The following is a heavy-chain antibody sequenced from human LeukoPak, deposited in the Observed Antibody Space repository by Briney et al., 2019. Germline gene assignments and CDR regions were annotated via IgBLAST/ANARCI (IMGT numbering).Heavy chain of an antibody. V-gene: IGHV3-30-3*01. D-gene: IGHD2-15*01. CDR1: GFTFSSYA. Sequence: GGSLRLSCAASGFTFSSYAMHWVRQAPGKGLEWVAVISYDGSNKYYADSVKGRFTISRDNSKNTLFLQMSSLRADDTALYYCAKEKKSGGWPLDYWGQGALVIVSS. CDR2: ISYDGSNK. CDR3: AKEKKSGGWPLDY. J-gene: IGHJ4*02.